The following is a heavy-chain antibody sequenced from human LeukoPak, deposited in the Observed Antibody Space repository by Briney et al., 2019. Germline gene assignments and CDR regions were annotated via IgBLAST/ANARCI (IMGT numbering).Heavy chain of an antibody. CDR2: IYHSGST. CDR3: ARDSARGAWFDP. Sequence: PSETLSLTCTVSGYSISSGYYWGWIRQPPGKGLEWIGSIYHSGSTYYNPSLKSRVTISVDTSKNQFSLKLSSVTAADTAVYYCARDSARGAWFDPWGQGTLVTVSS. V-gene: IGHV4-38-2*02. CDR1: GYSISSGYY. J-gene: IGHJ5*02. D-gene: IGHD3-10*01.